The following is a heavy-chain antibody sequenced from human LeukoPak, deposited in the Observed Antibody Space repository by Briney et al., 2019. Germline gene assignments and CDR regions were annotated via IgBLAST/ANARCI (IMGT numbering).Heavy chain of an antibody. J-gene: IGHJ5*02. CDR2: IYYSGST. D-gene: IGHD5-18*01. Sequence: KTSETLSLTCTVSAGSISSYYWSWIRQPPGKGLEWIGYIYYSGSTNYNPSLKSRVTISVDTSENQFSLKLSSVTAADTAVYYCARERLPHAHWFDPWGQGTLVTVSS. CDR1: AGSISSYY. V-gene: IGHV4-59*01. CDR3: ARERLPHAHWFDP.